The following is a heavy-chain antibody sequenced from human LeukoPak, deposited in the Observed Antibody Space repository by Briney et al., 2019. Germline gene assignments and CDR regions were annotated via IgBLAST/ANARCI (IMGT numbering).Heavy chain of an antibody. J-gene: IGHJ4*02. CDR2: INPDSGGT. CDR3: SRAPGEFDY. V-gene: IGHV1-2*02. Sequence: ASVKVSCKASGYTFIGYYIHWVRQAPGQGLEWMGWINPDSGGTSYAQKFQGRVTMTRDTSITTAYMELSRLGSDDTAVYFCSRAPGEFDYWGQGTLVTVSS. CDR1: GYTFIGYY. D-gene: IGHD3-10*01.